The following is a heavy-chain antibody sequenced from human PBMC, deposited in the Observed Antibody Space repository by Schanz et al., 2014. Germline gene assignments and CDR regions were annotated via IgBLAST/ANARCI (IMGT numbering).Heavy chain of an antibody. V-gene: IGHV1-2*02. CDR3: ASDFWSGYSHYYYGLDV. Sequence: QVQLVQSGAEVKKPGASVKVSCKASGYTFSDYYIHWVRQAPGQGLEWMGWINPDSGGTNYAQKFQGRVTMTRDMSINTAYMELSRLRSDDSAVYYCASDFWSGYSHYYYGLDVWGQGTTVTVSS. D-gene: IGHD3-3*01. CDR1: GYTFSDYY. J-gene: IGHJ6*02. CDR2: INPDSGGT.